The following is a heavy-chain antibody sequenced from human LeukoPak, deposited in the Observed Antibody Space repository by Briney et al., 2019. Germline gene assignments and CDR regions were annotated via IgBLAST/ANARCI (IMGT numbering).Heavy chain of an antibody. Sequence: GGSLRLSCAASGFTFSDYYMSWVRQAPGKGLEWVGRTRKKANSYTTEYAASVKGRFTISRDDSKNSLYLQMNSLKTEDTAVYYCARVGQQLDFDYWGQGTLVTVSS. D-gene: IGHD6-13*01. CDR1: GFTFSDYY. V-gene: IGHV3-72*01. J-gene: IGHJ4*02. CDR3: ARVGQQLDFDY. CDR2: TRKKANSYTT.